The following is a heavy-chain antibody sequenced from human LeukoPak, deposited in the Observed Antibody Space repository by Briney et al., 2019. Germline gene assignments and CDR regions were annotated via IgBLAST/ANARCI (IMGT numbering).Heavy chain of an antibody. Sequence: GGSLRLSCAASGFTFSSYEMNWVRQAPGKGLEWVSSISSSSSYIYYADSVKGRFTISRDNAKNSLYLQMNSLRAEDTAVYYCASALATVTTFFKFYWGQGTLVTVSS. D-gene: IGHD4-17*01. V-gene: IGHV3-21*01. CDR3: ASALATVTTFFKFY. CDR2: ISSSSSYI. J-gene: IGHJ4*02. CDR1: GFTFSSYE.